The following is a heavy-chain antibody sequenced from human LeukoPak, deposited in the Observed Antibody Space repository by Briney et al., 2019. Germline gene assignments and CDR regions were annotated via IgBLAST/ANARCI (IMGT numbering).Heavy chain of an antibody. Sequence: SETLSLTCTVSGGSISSYYWSWIRQPPGKGLEWIGYIYYSGSTNYNPSLKSRVTISVDTPKNQFSLKLSSVTAADTAVYYCAREERITIFGVVSNWFDPWGQGTLVTVSS. CDR1: GGSISSYY. D-gene: IGHD3-3*01. CDR3: AREERITIFGVVSNWFDP. V-gene: IGHV4-59*01. J-gene: IGHJ5*02. CDR2: IYYSGST.